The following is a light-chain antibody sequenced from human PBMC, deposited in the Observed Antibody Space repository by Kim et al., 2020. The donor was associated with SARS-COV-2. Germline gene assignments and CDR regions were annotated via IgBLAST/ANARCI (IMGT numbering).Light chain of an antibody. V-gene: IGLV1-44*01. CDR2: SND. Sequence: GRGVTISCSGSTSNIGSNSVNWYQQLPGTAPKLLIHSNDERPSGVPDRFSGSKSGTSASLAISGLKSEDEADYSCAAWDDSLNDYVFGTGTKVTVL. CDR3: AAWDDSLNDYV. CDR1: TSNIGSNS. J-gene: IGLJ1*01.